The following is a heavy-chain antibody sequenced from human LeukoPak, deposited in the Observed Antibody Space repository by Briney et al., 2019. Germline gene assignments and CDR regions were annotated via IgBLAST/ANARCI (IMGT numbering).Heavy chain of an antibody. Sequence: GASVKVSCKASGYTFTNYGISWVRQAPGQGLEWMGGIIPIFGTANYAQKFQGRVTITADKSTSTAYMELSSLRSEDTAVYYCARGLVVAARRYYFDYWGQGTLVTVSS. CDR1: GYTFTNYG. CDR3: ARGLVVAARRYYFDY. CDR2: IIPIFGTA. D-gene: IGHD2-15*01. V-gene: IGHV1-69*06. J-gene: IGHJ4*02.